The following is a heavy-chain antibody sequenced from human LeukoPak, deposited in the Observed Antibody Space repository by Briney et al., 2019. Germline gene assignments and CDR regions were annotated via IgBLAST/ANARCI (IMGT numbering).Heavy chain of an antibody. CDR1: GFTFSTYA. V-gene: IGHV3-23*01. CDR2: ISASGSNT. J-gene: IGHJ4*02. D-gene: IGHD3-10*01. CDR3: AKGPAFGSGNYKTDFVY. Sequence: GGSLRLSCAASGFTFSTYAMSWVRQAPGKGLEWVSAISASGSNTYYADSVKGRFTISRDNSQSTLYLQMNSLRADDTAVYYCAKGPAFGSGNYKTDFVYWGQGTLVTVSS.